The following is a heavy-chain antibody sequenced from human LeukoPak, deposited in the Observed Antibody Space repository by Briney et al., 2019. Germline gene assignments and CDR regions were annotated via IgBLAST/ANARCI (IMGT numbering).Heavy chain of an antibody. CDR2: IYGSDDKT. CDR1: GFTFSNYA. D-gene: IGHD2-15*01. CDR3: AKTQGYYDA. V-gene: IGHV3-23*01. J-gene: IGHJ5*02. Sequence: GGSLRLSCVASGFTFSNYAMSWVRQAPGKGLELVSGIYGSDDKTVYGDAVKGRFTIPRDNSKNTLYLQMNSLRADDTAVYYCAKTQGYYDAWGQGALVTVSS.